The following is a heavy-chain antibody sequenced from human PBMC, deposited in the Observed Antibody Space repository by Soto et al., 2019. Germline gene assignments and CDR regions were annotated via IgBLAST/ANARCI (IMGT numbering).Heavy chain of an antibody. CDR2: INAGDGRT. J-gene: IGHJ4*02. V-gene: IGHV1-3*01. CDR1: GFTFTDFA. CDR3: ARGRWTQTTADYYLDS. Sequence: ASVKVSCKAAGFTFTDFAMHWGRQAPGQRLEWMGWINAGDGRTKYSQNFQGRVTITRATSASTTYMDLGSLKSEDTAVYYCARGRWTQTTADYYLDSWGQGTLVTVSS. D-gene: IGHD1-1*01.